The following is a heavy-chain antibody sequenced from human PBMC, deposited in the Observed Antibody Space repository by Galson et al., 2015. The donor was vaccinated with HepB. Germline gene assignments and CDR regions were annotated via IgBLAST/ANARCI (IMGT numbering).Heavy chain of an antibody. D-gene: IGHD2-21*01. CDR2: VNPSDGTT. CDR1: GYTFTSHY. Sequence: SVKVSCKASGYTFTSHYFHWVRQAPGQGLEWMGLVNPSDGTTSYAQKFQGRVTMTRDTSTSTVYMDLSSLRSEDTAVYYCASSVCGGDCYSEHYYHYYGMDVWGQGTTVTVSS. V-gene: IGHV1-46*01. J-gene: IGHJ6*02. CDR3: ASSVCGGDCYSEHYYHYYGMDV.